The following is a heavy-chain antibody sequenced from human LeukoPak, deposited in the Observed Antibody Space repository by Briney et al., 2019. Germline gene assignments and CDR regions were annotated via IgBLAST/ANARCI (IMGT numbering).Heavy chain of an antibody. D-gene: IGHD6-19*01. V-gene: IGHV3-30*18. J-gene: IGHJ6*02. CDR3: AKDPIAVAGNNYYRMDV. CDR1: GFTFSRYG. Sequence: GGSLRLSCAASGFTFSRYGMYWVRQAPGKGLDSVAVISSDGTNKYYADSVKGRFTISRDNSKNTLYLQMSSLRAEDTAVYYCAKDPIAVAGNNYYRMDVWGQGTTVSVSS. CDR2: ISSDGTNK.